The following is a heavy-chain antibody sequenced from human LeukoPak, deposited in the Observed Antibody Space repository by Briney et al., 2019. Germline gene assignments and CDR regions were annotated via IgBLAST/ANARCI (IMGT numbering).Heavy chain of an antibody. CDR2: IGGSGIGHST. Sequence: GGSLRLSCVGSGFTFSTHGMNWVRQAPGKGLEWVSGIGGSGIGHSTHYADSVKGRFTISRDNSKNMVYLQMNSLRAEDTAVYYCARGQDTVVTSRDAFDIWGQGTMVTVSS. J-gene: IGHJ3*02. CDR1: GFTFSTHG. CDR3: ARGQDTVVTSRDAFDI. V-gene: IGHV3-23*01. D-gene: IGHD4-23*01.